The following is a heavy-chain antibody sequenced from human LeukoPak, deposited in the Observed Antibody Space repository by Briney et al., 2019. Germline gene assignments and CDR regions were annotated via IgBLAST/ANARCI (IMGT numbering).Heavy chain of an antibody. CDR1: GFTFDDYA. J-gene: IGHJ6*02. Sequence: GGSLRLSCAASGFTFDDYAMHWVRQAPGKGLEWVSGISWNSGSIGYADSVRGRFTISRDNAKNSLYLQMNSLRAEDTALYYCAKDIYSSSSWYYYYGMDVWGQGTTVTVSS. CDR2: ISWNSGSI. CDR3: AKDIYSSSSWYYYYGMDV. D-gene: IGHD6-13*01. V-gene: IGHV3-9*01.